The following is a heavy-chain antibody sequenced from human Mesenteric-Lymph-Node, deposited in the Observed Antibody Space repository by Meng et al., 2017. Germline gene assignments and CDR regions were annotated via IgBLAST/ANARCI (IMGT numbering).Heavy chain of an antibody. Sequence: SETLSLTCTVSGYSISSGYYWGWIRQPPGKGLEWIGSIYHSGSTYYNPSLKSRVTISVDTSKNQFSLKLSSVTAADTAVYYCARVGWELLHHWYFALWGRGTLVTVSS. J-gene: IGHJ2*01. CDR1: GYSISSGYY. CDR3: ARVGWELLHHWYFAL. D-gene: IGHD1-26*01. CDR2: IYHSGST. V-gene: IGHV4-38-2*02.